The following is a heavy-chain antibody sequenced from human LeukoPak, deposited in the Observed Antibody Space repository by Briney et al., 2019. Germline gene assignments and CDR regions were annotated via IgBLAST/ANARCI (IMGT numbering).Heavy chain of an antibody. Sequence: SETLSLTCVVYGGPLGGYSWGWIGQPQGKGWGWIGEIIISGSTSYKSSLKSRVTISIDTSKNQFSLKLSSVTAADTAVYYCARVPPFITVVRGVIIQPAPPDVWGQGTTVTVSS. V-gene: IGHV4-34*12. CDR3: ARVPPFITVVRGVIIQPAPPDV. CDR2: IIISGST. J-gene: IGHJ6*02. CDR1: GGPLGGYS. D-gene: IGHD3-10*01.